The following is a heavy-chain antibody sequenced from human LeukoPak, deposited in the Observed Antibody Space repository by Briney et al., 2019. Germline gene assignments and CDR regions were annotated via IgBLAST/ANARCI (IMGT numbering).Heavy chain of an antibody. CDR3: ARDYYGSGSPLTPLGMDV. Sequence: PSETLSLTCTVSGGSISSSSYYWGWIRQPPGKGLEWIGSIYYSGSTYYNPSLKSRVTISVDTSKNQFSLKLSSVTAADTAVYYCARDYYGSGSPLTPLGMDVWGQGTTVTVSS. D-gene: IGHD3-10*01. CDR1: GGSISSSSYY. V-gene: IGHV4-39*07. J-gene: IGHJ6*02. CDR2: IYYSGST.